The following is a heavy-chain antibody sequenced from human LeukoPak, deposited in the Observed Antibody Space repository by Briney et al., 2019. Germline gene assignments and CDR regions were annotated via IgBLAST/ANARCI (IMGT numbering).Heavy chain of an antibody. J-gene: IGHJ6*02. CDR3: ARGGGVAHFYYYGMDV. V-gene: IGHV3-30-3*01. Sequence: GGSLRLSCAASGFTFSSYAMHWVRQAPGKGLEWVAVISYDGSNKYYADSVKGRFTISRDNSKNTLYLQMNSLRAEDTAVYYCARGGGVAHFYYYGMDVWGQGTTVTVSS. CDR2: ISYDGSNK. CDR1: GFTFSSYA. D-gene: IGHD3-16*01.